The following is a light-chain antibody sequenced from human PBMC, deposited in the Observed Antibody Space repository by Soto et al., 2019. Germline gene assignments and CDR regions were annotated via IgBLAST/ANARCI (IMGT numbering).Light chain of an antibody. J-gene: IGKJ1*01. CDR1: QSVSSNY. CDR2: GAS. CDR3: QHYDSSPWT. V-gene: IGKV3-20*01. Sequence: EIVLTQSPGTLSLSPGERATLSCRASQSVSSNYLAWYQQKPGQAPRLLIYGASARATGIPDRFSGSGSGTDFTLTISRLEPEAFAVYFCQHYDSSPWTFCQGTKVEIK.